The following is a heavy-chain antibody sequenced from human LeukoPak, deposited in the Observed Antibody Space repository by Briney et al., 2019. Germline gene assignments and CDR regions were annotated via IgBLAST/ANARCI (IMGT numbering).Heavy chain of an antibody. Sequence: SGTLSLTCAVSGGSISSSNWWSWARKPPGKGLEWIGEIYHSGSTNYNPSLKSRVTISVDKSKNQFSLKLSSVTAADTAVYYCARVPYYGTGDYGMDVWGKGTTVTVSS. CDR2: IYHSGST. D-gene: IGHD3-10*01. J-gene: IGHJ6*04. CDR1: GGSISSSNW. CDR3: ARVPYYGTGDYGMDV. V-gene: IGHV4-4*02.